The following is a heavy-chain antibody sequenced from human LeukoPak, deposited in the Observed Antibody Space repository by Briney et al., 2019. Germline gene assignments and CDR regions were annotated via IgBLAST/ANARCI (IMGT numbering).Heavy chain of an antibody. CDR2: INPNIGGT. J-gene: IGHJ5*02. CDR3: ARGYSGSGSYSTRGNWFDP. CDR1: EYTFTAYH. V-gene: IGHV1-2*02. D-gene: IGHD3-10*01. Sequence: ASVKVSCKASEYTFTAYHMHWVRQAPGQGLEWMGWINPNIGGTKYAQKFQGRVTMTRDKSISTAYMELNRLRSDDTAVYFCARGYSGSGSYSTRGNWFDPWGQGTLVTVSS.